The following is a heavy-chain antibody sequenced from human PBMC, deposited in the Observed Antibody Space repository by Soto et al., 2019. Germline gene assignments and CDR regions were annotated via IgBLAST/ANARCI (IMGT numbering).Heavy chain of an antibody. J-gene: IGHJ3*02. V-gene: IGHV4-59*01. CDR1: GGSLSSSY. CDR3: ARCNFDILTGYSAFDI. D-gene: IGHD3-9*01. CDR2: IYHSGSI. Sequence: PSETLSLTCTVSGGSLSSSYWSWIRQPPGKGLEYIGYIYHSGSINYKPSLKSRVTISLDTSKNHFSLKLSSVTAADTAVYYCARCNFDILTGYSAFDIWGQGTMVTVSS.